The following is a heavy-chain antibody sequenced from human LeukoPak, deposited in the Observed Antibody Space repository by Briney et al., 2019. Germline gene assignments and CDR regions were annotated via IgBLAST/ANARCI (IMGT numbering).Heavy chain of an antibody. D-gene: IGHD3-16*02. J-gene: IGHJ5*02. Sequence: SETLSLTCAVYGGSFSGYYWSWIRQPPGKGLEWIGEINHSGSTNYNPSLKSRVTISVDTTKNQFSLKLSSVTAGDTAVYYCARGNRVVKHWFDPWGQGTLVTVSS. CDR3: ARGNRVVKHWFDP. CDR2: INHSGST. CDR1: GGSFSGYY. V-gene: IGHV4-34*01.